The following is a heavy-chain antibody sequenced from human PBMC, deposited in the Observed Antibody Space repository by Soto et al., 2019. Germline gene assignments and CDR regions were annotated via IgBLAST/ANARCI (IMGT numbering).Heavy chain of an antibody. CDR2: ISYDGSNK. CDR1: GFTFSSYA. J-gene: IGHJ6*02. Sequence: HPGGSLRLSCAASGFTFSSYAMHWVRQAPGKGLEWVAVISYDGSNKYYADSVKGRFTISRDNSKNTLYLQMNSLRAEDTAVYYCASRSSGWYALPYYYYGMDVWGQGTTVTVSS. V-gene: IGHV3-30-3*01. D-gene: IGHD6-19*01. CDR3: ASRSSGWYALPYYYYGMDV.